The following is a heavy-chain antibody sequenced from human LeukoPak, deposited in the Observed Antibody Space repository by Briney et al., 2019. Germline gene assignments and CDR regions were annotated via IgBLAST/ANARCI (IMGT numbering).Heavy chain of an antibody. D-gene: IGHD3-16*02. V-gene: IGHV4-30-2*01. CDR2: MFQSGST. CDR3: ARVPLVEYYDYVWGSYRYTDY. Sequence: PSETLSLTCTVSGGSITSGGYYWRWIRQPPGKGLEWIGYMFQSGSTYYNPSLTSRVTISVDRSKNQFSLKLSSVTAADTAVYYCARVPLVEYYDYVWGSYRYTDYWGQGTLVTVSS. CDR1: GGSITSGGYY. J-gene: IGHJ4*02.